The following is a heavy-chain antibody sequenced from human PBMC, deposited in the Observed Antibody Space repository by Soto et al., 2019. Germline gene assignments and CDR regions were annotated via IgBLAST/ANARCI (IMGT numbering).Heavy chain of an antibody. CDR2: ISAYNGNT. V-gene: IGHV1-18*01. CDR3: ARVGFWYNWNVTPLRWFDP. D-gene: IGHD1-1*01. CDR1: GYTFTSYG. Sequence: QVQLVQSGAEVKKPGASVKVSCKASGYTFTSYGISWVRQAPGQGLEWMGWISAYNGNTNYAQKLQGRVTMTTDTSTRTAYMELRSLRSDDTAVYYCARVGFWYNWNVTPLRWFDPWGQGTLVPVSS. J-gene: IGHJ5*02.